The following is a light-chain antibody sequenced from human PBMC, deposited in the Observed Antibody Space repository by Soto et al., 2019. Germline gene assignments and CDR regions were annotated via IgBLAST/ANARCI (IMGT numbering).Light chain of an antibody. Sequence: DIQMTQYPSSLSASVGERVTITCRASQGISSFLAWYQQEPGKAPKLLISGATTLQSGVPSRFSGSGSGTNFTLTISSLQPEDFATYYCQPFNSYVSSAQGTRLEI. CDR3: QPFNSYVS. CDR1: QGISSF. J-gene: IGKJ5*01. CDR2: GAT. V-gene: IGKV1-9*01.